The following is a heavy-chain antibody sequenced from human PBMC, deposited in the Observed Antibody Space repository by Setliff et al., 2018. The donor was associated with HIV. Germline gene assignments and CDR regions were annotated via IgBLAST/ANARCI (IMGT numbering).Heavy chain of an antibody. J-gene: IGHJ5*02. D-gene: IGHD3-10*01. CDR1: GDSINTDGLY. V-gene: IGHV4-31*03. CDR3: ARTKGGSKHGSFWDS. CDR2: IHYNGIT. Sequence: SETLSLTCTVSGDSINTDGLYWTWIRQHLATGLEWIGYIHYNGITYYNPSLESRVSISVDLSKNQFSLKLNSVTVADTAVYYCARTKGGSKHGSFWDSWGQGILVTVSS.